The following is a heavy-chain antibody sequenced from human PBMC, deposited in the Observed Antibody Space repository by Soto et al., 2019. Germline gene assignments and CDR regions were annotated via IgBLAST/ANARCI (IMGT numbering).Heavy chain of an antibody. D-gene: IGHD4-17*01. CDR1: GGTFSSYT. V-gene: IGHV1-69*02. Sequence: QVQLVQSGAEVKKPGSSVKVSCKASGGTFSSYTISWVRQAPGQGLEGMGRIIPILGIANYAQKFQGRVTITADKSTSTAYMELSSLRSEDTAVYYCARLPTTVTTQYFQHWGQGTLVTVSS. CDR2: IIPILGIA. CDR3: ARLPTTVTTQYFQH. J-gene: IGHJ1*01.